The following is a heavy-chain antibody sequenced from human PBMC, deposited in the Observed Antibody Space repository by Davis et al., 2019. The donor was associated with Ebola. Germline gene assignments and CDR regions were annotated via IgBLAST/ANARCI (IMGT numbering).Heavy chain of an antibody. CDR1: GFTFSSYW. J-gene: IGHJ6*02. V-gene: IGHV3-23*01. D-gene: IGHD3-10*01. Sequence: PGGSLRLSCAASGFTFSSYWMHWVRQAPGKGLEWVSAISGSGGSTYYADSVKGRFTISRDNSKNTLYLQMNSLRAEDTAVYYCAKLGDFYYYDGMDVWGQGTTVTVSS. CDR2: ISGSGGST. CDR3: AKLGDFYYYDGMDV.